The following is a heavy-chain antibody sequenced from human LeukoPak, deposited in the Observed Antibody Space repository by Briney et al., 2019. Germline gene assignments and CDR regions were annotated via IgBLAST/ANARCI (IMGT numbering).Heavy chain of an antibody. D-gene: IGHD6-6*01. CDR1: GYSFTTYW. V-gene: IGHV5-51*01. J-gene: IGHJ4*02. Sequence: GESLQISCKGSGYSFTTYWIAWVRQMPGKGLEWMGIIYPGDSDTRYSPSFQGQVTISVDKSISTAYLQWSSLKASDIAMYYCARQSTSSSELDYWGQGTLVTVSS. CDR3: ARQSTSSSELDY. CDR2: IYPGDSDT.